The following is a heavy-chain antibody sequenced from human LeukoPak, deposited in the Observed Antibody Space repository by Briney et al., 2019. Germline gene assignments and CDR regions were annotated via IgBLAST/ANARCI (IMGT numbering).Heavy chain of an antibody. D-gene: IGHD3-10*01. J-gene: IGHJ5*02. CDR1: GYTFTSYY. V-gene: IGHV1-46*01. CDR3: ARETGRLLWFGELDYNWFDP. CDR2: INPSGGST. Sequence: GASVKVSCKASGYTFTSYYMHWVRQAPGQGLEWMGIINPSGGSTSYAQKFQGRVTMTRDMSTSTVYMELSSLRSDDTAVYYCARETGRLLWFGELDYNWFDPWGQGTLVTVSS.